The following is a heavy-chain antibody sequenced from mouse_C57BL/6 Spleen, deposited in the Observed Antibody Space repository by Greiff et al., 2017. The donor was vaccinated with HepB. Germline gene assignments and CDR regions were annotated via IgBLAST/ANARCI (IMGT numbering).Heavy chain of an antibody. Sequence: QVQLQQPGAELVKPGASVKLSCKASGYTFTSYWMQWVQQRPGQGLEWIGEIDPSDSYTNYNQKFTGKATLTVDTSSSTAYMQLSSLTSEDAAVYYCASYGSSSFAYWGQGTLVTVSA. J-gene: IGHJ3*01. V-gene: IGHV1-50*01. CDR2: IDPSDSYT. D-gene: IGHD1-1*01. CDR1: GYTFTSYW. CDR3: ASYGSSSFAY.